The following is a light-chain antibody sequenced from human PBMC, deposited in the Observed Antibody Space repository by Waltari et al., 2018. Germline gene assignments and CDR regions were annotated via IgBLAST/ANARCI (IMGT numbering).Light chain of an antibody. J-gene: IGLJ3*02. CDR2: RNT. CDR3: QSYDTTLSAWV. V-gene: IGLV1-40*01. CDR1: SSNIGAHFD. Sequence: QSELTQPPSMSGAPGQRGTISCPGSSSNIGAHFDVHWYQQVSGTAPKLLIYRNTNRPSGVPDRFSASKSGTSASLAITGLQADDEADYYCQSYDTTLSAWVFGGGTKLTVL.